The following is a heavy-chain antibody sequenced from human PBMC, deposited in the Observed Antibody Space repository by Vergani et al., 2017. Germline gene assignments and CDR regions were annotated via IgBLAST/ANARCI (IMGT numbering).Heavy chain of an antibody. V-gene: IGHV3-23*01. Sequence: EVQLLESGGGLVQPGGSLRLSCAASGFTFSNFAISWVRQAPGKGLEWVSGISGSGRTTYYAASVQGRFTISRDNSKNTLYLQMNSLRAEDTAVYYCSKDLVIYSGDALEAFDIWGQGTMVTVSS. CDR3: SKDLVIYSGDALEAFDI. CDR2: ISGSGRTT. J-gene: IGHJ3*02. CDR1: GFTFSNFA. D-gene: IGHD2-21*01.